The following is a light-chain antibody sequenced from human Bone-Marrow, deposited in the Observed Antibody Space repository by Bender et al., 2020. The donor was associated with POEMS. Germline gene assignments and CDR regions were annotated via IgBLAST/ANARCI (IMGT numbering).Light chain of an antibody. V-gene: IGLV2-8*01. CDR3: CSYAGTYTYV. Sequence: QSALTQPPSASGSPGQSVTISCTGTSYDVGLYNYVSWYQQHPGKAPKLIIYEATKRPSGVSNRFSGSKSGNTASLTISGLQTEDEADYYCCSYAGTYTYVFGTGTKVIVL. J-gene: IGLJ1*01. CDR2: EAT. CDR1: SYDVGLYNY.